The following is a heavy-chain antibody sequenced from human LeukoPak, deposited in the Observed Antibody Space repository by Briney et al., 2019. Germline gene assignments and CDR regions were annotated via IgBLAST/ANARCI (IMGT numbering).Heavy chain of an antibody. Sequence: GGSLRLSCAASGFTFSSYAMSWVRQAPGNGLEWVSAISANSGSTYYADSVKGRFTISRDNSKSTLYLQMDSLRAEDTALYYCAKAYGSGSYYDYYYYMDVWGKGTTVTVSS. V-gene: IGHV3-23*01. D-gene: IGHD3-10*01. CDR1: GFTFSSYA. CDR2: ISANSGST. CDR3: AKAYGSGSYYDYYYYMDV. J-gene: IGHJ6*03.